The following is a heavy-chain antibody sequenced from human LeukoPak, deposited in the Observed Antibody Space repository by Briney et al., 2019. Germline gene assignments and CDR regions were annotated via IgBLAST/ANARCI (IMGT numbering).Heavy chain of an antibody. D-gene: IGHD2-21*01. J-gene: IGHJ4*02. CDR2: ISGSGGST. CDR3: AKFLPTHIGEANYYFDY. Sequence: GGSLRLSCAASGFTFSSYAMSWVRQAPGKGLEWVSAISGSGGSTYYADSVKGRFTISRDNSKNTLYLQMNSLRAEDTAVYYCAKFLPTHIGEANYYFDYWGQGTLVNVSS. CDR1: GFTFSSYA. V-gene: IGHV3-23*01.